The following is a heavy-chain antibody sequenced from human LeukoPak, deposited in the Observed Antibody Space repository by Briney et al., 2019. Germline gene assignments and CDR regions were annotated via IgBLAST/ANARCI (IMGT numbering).Heavy chain of an antibody. CDR2: IIPIFGTA. CDR3: ARVRDCSGGSCYYVYYYGMDV. Sequence: ASVKVSCTASGGTFSSYAISWVRQAPGQGLEWMGGIIPIFGTANYAQKFQGRVTITADESTSTAYMELSSLRSEDTAVYYCARVRDCSGGSCYYVYYYGMDVWGQGTTVTVSS. D-gene: IGHD2-15*01. V-gene: IGHV1-69*13. CDR1: GGTFSSYA. J-gene: IGHJ6*02.